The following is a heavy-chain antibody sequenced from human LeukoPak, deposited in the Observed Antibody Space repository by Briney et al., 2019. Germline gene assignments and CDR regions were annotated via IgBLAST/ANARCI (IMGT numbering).Heavy chain of an antibody. CDR1: GFTFSSYP. V-gene: IGHV3-48*01. CDR2: ISSSSSTI. D-gene: IGHD2-15*01. J-gene: IGHJ4*02. Sequence: QAGGSLRLSCAASGFTFSSYPMNWVRQAPGKGLEWVSYISSSSSTIYYADSVKGRFTISRDNAKNSLYLQMNSLRAEDTAVYYCARPEGYCSGGSCYERPGYWGQGTLVTVSS. CDR3: ARPEGYCSGGSCYERPGY.